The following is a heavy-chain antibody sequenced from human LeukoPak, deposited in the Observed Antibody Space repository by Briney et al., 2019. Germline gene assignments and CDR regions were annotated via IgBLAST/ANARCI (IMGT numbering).Heavy chain of an antibody. Sequence: GASVKVSCKASGYTFTSYDINWVRQATGQGLEWMGWMNPNSGNTGYAQKFQGRVTITRNTSISTAYMELSSLRAEDTAVYYCARGRRTVVAPGYYYYYTDVWGKGATVTVSS. CDR3: ARGRRTVVAPGYYYYYTDV. CDR2: MNPNSGNT. D-gene: IGHD4-23*01. V-gene: IGHV1-8*03. CDR1: GYTFTSYD. J-gene: IGHJ6*03.